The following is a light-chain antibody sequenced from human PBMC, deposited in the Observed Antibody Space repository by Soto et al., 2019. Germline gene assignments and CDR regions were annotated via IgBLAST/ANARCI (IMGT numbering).Light chain of an antibody. CDR3: QEYNAWPPGT. V-gene: IGKV3D-15*01. J-gene: IGKJ1*01. Sequence: EIVMTQSPATLCVSSGEGITLSCRASQSVKNHLAWYQHKPGQSPRLLIYDASTRATGVPARFSAGGSGTEFTLVISSLQSEDAAVYFCQEYNAWPPGTFGQGTKVEIK. CDR2: DAS. CDR1: QSVKNH.